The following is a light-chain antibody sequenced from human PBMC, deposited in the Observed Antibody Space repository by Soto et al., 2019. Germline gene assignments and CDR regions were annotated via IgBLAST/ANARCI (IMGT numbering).Light chain of an antibody. CDR3: QQYENLHT. V-gene: IGKV1-33*01. CDR1: QNINNY. J-gene: IGKJ5*01. Sequence: MHMTHSPAALSSSVVDGVTSTCQASQNINNYLNWYQQKPGRAPKLLIYDASNLEAGVPSRFRGSGSGTDFTFTISRLQPEDIATYYCQQYENLHTFGQGTRLEIK. CDR2: DAS.